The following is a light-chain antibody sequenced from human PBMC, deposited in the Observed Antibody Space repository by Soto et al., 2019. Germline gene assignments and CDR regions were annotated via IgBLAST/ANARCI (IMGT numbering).Light chain of an antibody. Sequence: EIVLTQSPATLSLSPGERVTLSCRASQSVSSYLAWYQQKPGQAPRLLIYDASNRATGIPARFSGSGSGTDFTLTISSLEPEDFAVYYSHQRSNWPPWTFGQGTKVEIK. V-gene: IGKV3-11*01. CDR3: HQRSNWPPWT. CDR1: QSVSSY. CDR2: DAS. J-gene: IGKJ1*01.